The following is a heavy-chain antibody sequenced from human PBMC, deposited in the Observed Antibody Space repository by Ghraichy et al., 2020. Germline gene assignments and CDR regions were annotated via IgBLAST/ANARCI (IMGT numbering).Heavy chain of an antibody. D-gene: IGHD4-17*01. V-gene: IGHV4-39*01. CDR2: IYYSGST. CDR3: ARQGTVTWFDP. CDR1: GGSISSSSYY. Sequence: SETLSLTCTVSGGSISSSSYYWGWIRQPPGKGLEWIGSIYYSGSTYYNPSLKSRVTISVDTSKNQFSLKLSSVTAADTAVYYCARQGTVTWFDPWGQGTLVTVSS. J-gene: IGHJ5*02.